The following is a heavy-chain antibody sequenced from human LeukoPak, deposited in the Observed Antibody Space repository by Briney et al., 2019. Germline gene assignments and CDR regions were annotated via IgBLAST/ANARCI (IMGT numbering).Heavy chain of an antibody. D-gene: IGHD3-3*01. CDR3: AKSHLFGVVIINTSPDAFDI. V-gene: IGHV3-23*01. Sequence: PGGSLRLSCAASGLTLSSYTMSWVRQAPGKGLEWVSSISGSEGYTYYADSVKGRFTISRDNSKNTLYLQMNSLRAEDTAVYYCAKSHLFGVVIINTSPDAFDIWGQGTMVTVSS. J-gene: IGHJ3*02. CDR2: ISGSEGYT. CDR1: GLTLSSYT.